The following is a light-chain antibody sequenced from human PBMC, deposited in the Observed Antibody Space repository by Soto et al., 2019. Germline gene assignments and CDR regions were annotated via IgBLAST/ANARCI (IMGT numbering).Light chain of an antibody. Sequence: DIQMTQSPSSLSASVGDRVTITCRASQSIKNYLNWYQQRPGKAPKLLIYAASSLQSGVPSTFSGSGSGTEFTLTISSLQPEDFAVYYCQQSYSIPVTFGGGTKVEIK. J-gene: IGKJ4*01. CDR2: AAS. CDR1: QSIKNY. CDR3: QQSYSIPVT. V-gene: IGKV1-39*01.